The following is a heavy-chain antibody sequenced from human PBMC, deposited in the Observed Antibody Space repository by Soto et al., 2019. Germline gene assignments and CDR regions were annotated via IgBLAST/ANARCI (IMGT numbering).Heavy chain of an antibody. D-gene: IGHD3-3*01. V-gene: IGHV1-8*01. CDR1: GYTFTSYD. Sequence: QVQLVQSGAEVKKPGASVKVSCKASGYTFTSYDINWVRQATGQGLEWMGWMNPNSGNTGYAQKLQXXVXMXXNTSKSPAYMELSRLGSEDAAEYYCAAGPFGRPDYWGQGPLVTVSS. CDR2: MNPNSGNT. J-gene: IGHJ4*02. CDR3: AAGPFGRPDY.